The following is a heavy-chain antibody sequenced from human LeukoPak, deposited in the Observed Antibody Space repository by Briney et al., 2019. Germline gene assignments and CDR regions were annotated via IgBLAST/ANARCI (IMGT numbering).Heavy chain of an antibody. CDR1: GYTFTGYY. CDR3: ARYEPLDWLLDY. CDR2: INPNSGGT. J-gene: IGHJ4*02. V-gene: IGHV1-2*02. Sequence: ASVKVSCKASGYTFTGYYMHWVRQAPGQGLEWMGWINPNSGGTNYAQKFQGRVTMTRGTSISTAYMELSRLRSDDTAVYYCARYEPLDWLLDYWGQGTLVTVSS. D-gene: IGHD3-9*01.